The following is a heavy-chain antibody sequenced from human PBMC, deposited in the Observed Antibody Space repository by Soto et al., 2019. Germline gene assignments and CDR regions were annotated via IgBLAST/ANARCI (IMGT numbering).Heavy chain of an antibody. Sequence: SETLSLTCTVSGGSISGGGYYWSWIRQHPGKGLEWIGFINDSGSTYYNPSLKSRVTISVDTSRNQFSLKLNSVTAADTAVYYCAKPPLYGWFDPWGQGPLVTAS. J-gene: IGHJ5*02. CDR3: AKPPLYGWFDP. CDR2: INDSGST. CDR1: GGSISGGGYY. D-gene: IGHD2-2*02. V-gene: IGHV4-31*03.